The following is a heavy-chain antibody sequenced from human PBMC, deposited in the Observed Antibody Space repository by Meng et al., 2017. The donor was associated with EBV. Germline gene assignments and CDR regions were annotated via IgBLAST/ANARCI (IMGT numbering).Heavy chain of an antibody. CDR3: ACRGDRTDY. D-gene: IGHD2-21*02. V-gene: IGHV1-18*01. CDR2: ISAYNGNT. CDR1: GYTFTSYG. J-gene: IGHJ4*02. Sequence: QGQWGQAGAEGKKPGASVKVSCKASGYTFTSYGISGVRQAPGQGLEWMGWISAYNGNTNYAQKLQGRVTMTTDTSTSTAYMELRSLRSDNTAVYYCACRGDRTDYWGQGTLVTVSS.